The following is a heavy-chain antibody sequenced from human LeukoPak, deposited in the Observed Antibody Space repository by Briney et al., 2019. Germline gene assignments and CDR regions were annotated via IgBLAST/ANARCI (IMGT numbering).Heavy chain of an antibody. J-gene: IGHJ4*02. V-gene: IGHV3-74*01. CDR3: AKGPPGGELQFDY. CDR2: INSDGSSI. Sequence: PGGSLRLSCAASGFTFSSHWMHWVRQAPGKGLVWVSRINSDGSSISYADSVKGRFTISRDNSKNTLYLQMNSLRAEDTAVYYCAKGPPGGELQFDYWGQGTLVTVSS. D-gene: IGHD1-26*01. CDR1: GFTFSSHW.